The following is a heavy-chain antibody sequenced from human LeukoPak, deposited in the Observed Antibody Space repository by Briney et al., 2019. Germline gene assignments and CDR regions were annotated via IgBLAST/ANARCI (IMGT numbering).Heavy chain of an antibody. J-gene: IGHJ6*02. D-gene: IGHD3-22*01. V-gene: IGHV4-59*01. CDR3: ARGSPHYYDSSGYYSYYYGMDV. Sequence: SETLSLTCTVSGGSISSYYWSWIRQPPGKGLEWIGYIYYSGSTNYNPSLKSRVTISVDTSKNQFSLKLSSVTAADTAVYYCARGSPHYYDSSGYYSYYYGMDVWGQGTTVTVSS. CDR2: IYYSGST. CDR1: GGSISSYY.